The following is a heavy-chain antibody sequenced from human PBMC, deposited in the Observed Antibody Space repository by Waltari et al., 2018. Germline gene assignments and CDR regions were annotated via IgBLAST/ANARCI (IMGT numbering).Heavy chain of an antibody. CDR2: LHYSGGT. D-gene: IGHD3-22*01. CDR3: AIRDRYDSRGYRN. J-gene: IGHJ4*02. CDR1: GGSLRSGGYY. Sequence: QVQLQESGPGLVKPSQTLSLTCTVSGGSLRSGGYYWSWIRQHPRKGLEWVGYLHYSGGTYYNPPPKSRGTISGDTSKNQLSLKLSSVTAADTAVYYCAIRDRYDSRGYRNWGQGTLVTVSS. V-gene: IGHV4-31*03.